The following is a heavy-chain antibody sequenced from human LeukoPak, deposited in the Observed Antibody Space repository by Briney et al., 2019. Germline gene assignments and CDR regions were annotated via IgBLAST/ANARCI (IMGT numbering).Heavy chain of an antibody. Sequence: PSETLSLTCTVSDGSISSYYWSWIRQPPGKGLEWIGYIYYSGSANYNPSLKSRVTISVDTSKNQFSLKLSSVTAADTAVYYCARSAFPSYGDYVKSYFHHWGQGTLVTVSS. CDR3: ARSAFPSYGDYVKSYFHH. D-gene: IGHD4-17*01. J-gene: IGHJ1*01. CDR2: IYYSGSA. V-gene: IGHV4-59*12. CDR1: DGSISSYY.